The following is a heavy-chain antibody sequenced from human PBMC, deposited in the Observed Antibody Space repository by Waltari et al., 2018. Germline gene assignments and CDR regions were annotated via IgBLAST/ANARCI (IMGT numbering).Heavy chain of an antibody. D-gene: IGHD6-13*01. Sequence: EVQLVESGGGLVQPGGSLRLCGAASGFTFSNNWMTWVRQAPGKGLEWVANINQDGSEKYSVESVKGRFTISRDNAKNSLYLQLNSLRADDTAVYYCTRGGDDSSWYWRNWGQGTLVTVSS. J-gene: IGHJ4*02. CDR3: TRGGDDSSWYWRN. CDR1: GFTFSNNW. V-gene: IGHV3-7*01. CDR2: INQDGSEK.